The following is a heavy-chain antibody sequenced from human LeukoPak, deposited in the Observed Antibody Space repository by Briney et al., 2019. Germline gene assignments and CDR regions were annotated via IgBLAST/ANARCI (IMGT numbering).Heavy chain of an antibody. CDR3: TRFSWSSGWYYYYYMDV. J-gene: IGHJ6*03. V-gene: IGHV3-21*03. D-gene: IGHD6-19*01. CDR1: GFTFSTYS. Sequence: GGSLRLSCAVSGFTFSTYSMNWVRQAPGKGLEWVSSISSSSSYIYYADSVKGRFTISRDNAKNSLYLQMNSLKAEDTAVYYCTRFSWSSGWYYYYYMDVWGKGTTVTVSS. CDR2: ISSSSSYI.